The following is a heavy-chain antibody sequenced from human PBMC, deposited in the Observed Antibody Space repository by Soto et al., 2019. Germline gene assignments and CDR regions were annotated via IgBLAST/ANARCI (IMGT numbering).Heavy chain of an antibody. V-gene: IGHV1-18*01. CDR1: GYTFTSYG. CDR3: ARDYYGSGSHNWFDP. CDR2: ISAYNGNT. Sequence: ASVKVSCKASGYTFTSYGISWVRQAPGQGLEWMGWISAYNGNTNYAQKLQGRVTMTTDTSTSTAYMELRSLRSDDTAVYYCARDYYGSGSHNWFDPWGQGTLVTVSS. J-gene: IGHJ5*02. D-gene: IGHD3-10*01.